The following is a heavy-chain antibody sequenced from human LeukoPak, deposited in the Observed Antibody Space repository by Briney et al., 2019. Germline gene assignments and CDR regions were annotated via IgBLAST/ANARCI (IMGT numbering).Heavy chain of an antibody. J-gene: IGHJ5*02. Sequence: GGSLRLSCAASGFIFSSYWMSWVRQAPGKGLEWVANIKQDGSEKYYVDSVKGRFTISRDNAKNSLYLQMNSLRAEDMAVYYCARDRSGSYFDPWGQGTLVTVSS. D-gene: IGHD1-26*01. CDR3: ARDRSGSYFDP. CDR2: IKQDGSEK. V-gene: IGHV3-7*01. CDR1: GFIFSSYW.